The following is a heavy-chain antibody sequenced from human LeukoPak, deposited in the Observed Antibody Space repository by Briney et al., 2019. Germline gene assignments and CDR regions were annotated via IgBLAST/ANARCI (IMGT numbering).Heavy chain of an antibody. CDR1: GGSISSSPYY. V-gene: IGHV4-39*07. D-gene: IGHD5-18*01. Sequence: SETLSLTCTVSGGSISSSPYYWGWIRQPPGKGLEWIGSIYYSGTTHYNPSLESRVTISVDTSKNQFSLMLASVTAADTAIYYCAKGAGGFSYYNWFDPWGQGTLVTVSS. CDR2: IYYSGTT. CDR3: AKGAGGFSYYNWFDP. J-gene: IGHJ5*02.